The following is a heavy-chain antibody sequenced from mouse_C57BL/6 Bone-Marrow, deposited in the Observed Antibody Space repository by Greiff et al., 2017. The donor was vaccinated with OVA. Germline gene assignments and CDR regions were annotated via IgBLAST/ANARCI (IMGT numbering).Heavy chain of an antibody. V-gene: IGHV1-74*01. CDR2: IHPSDSDT. D-gene: IGHD1-1*01. CDR3: EIAYGSSYGYWYFDV. Sequence: VQLQQPGAELVKPGASVKVSCKASGYTFTSYWMHWVKQRPGQGLEWIGRIHPSDSDTNYNQKFKGKATLTVDKSSSTAYMQLSSLTSEDSAVYYCEIAYGSSYGYWYFDVWGTGTTVTVSS. CDR1: GYTFTSYW. J-gene: IGHJ1*03.